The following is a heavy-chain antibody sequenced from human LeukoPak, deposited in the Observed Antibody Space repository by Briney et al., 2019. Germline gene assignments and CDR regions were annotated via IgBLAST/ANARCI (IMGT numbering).Heavy chain of an antibody. J-gene: IGHJ5*02. CDR2: IYYSSST. CDR1: GGSISSYY. V-gene: IGHV4-59*08. D-gene: IGHD5-18*01. CDR3: ARHGGTIQLWLDQ. Sequence: PSETLSLTCTVTGGSISSYYWSWIRQPPGKGLEWISYIYYSSSTNYNPALKSRLTISLDTSTHQFSLKLISVTAADTTVYYCARHGGTIQLWLDQWGQGTLVTV.